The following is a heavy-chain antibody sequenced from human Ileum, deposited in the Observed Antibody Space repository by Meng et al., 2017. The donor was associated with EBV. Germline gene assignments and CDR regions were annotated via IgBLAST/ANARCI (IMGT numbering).Heavy chain of an antibody. Sequence: QVHRPQPVPGLVKPPPTPSLTCAISGDSVSSNSAAWNWIRQSPSRGLEWLGRTYYRSKWYNDYAVSVKSRITINPDTSKNQFSLQLNSVTPEDTAVYYCARDSSSSAYSPFDYWGQGTLVTVSS. CDR3: ARDSSSSAYSPFDY. CDR1: GDSVSSNSAA. J-gene: IGHJ4*02. D-gene: IGHD3-22*01. V-gene: IGHV6-1*01. CDR2: TYYRSKWYN.